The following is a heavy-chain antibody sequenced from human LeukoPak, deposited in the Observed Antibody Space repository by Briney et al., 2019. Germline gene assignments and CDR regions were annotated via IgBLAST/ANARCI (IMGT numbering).Heavy chain of an antibody. V-gene: IGHV1-8*01. Sequence: ASVKVSCKASGYTFTSYDINWVRQATGQGREGMGWMNPNSGNTGYAQKFQGRVTITRNTSISTAYMELSSLRSEDTAVYYCARGVSSITMIVVVTVYYYYYMDVWGKGTTVTVSS. J-gene: IGHJ6*03. CDR3: ARGVSSITMIVVVTVYYYYYMDV. CDR2: MNPNSGNT. D-gene: IGHD3-22*01. CDR1: GYTFTSYD.